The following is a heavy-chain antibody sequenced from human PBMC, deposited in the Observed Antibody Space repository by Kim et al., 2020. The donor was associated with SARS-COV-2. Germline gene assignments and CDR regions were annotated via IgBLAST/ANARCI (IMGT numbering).Heavy chain of an antibody. V-gene: IGHV3-9*01. CDR1: GFTFHNHA. J-gene: IGHJ6*02. Sequence: GGSLRLSCVASGFTFHNHAMHWVRQAPGQGLEWVSGIFWNGGGTGYADSVRGRFTISRDTAENSVYLQMNSLRTEDTAIYYCVKDILPSGADVWGQGTTVTVSS. CDR2: IFWNGGGT. D-gene: IGHD6-25*01. CDR3: VKDILPSGADV.